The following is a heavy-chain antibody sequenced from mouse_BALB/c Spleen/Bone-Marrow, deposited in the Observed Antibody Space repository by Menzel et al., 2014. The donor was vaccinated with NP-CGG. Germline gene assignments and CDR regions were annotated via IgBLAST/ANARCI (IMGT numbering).Heavy chain of an antibody. CDR3: AKSGYGSFDY. V-gene: IGHV1-80*01. CDR1: GYAFSSYW. D-gene: IGHD1-1*01. CDR2: IYPGDGDN. Sequence: VQLQQSGAELVRPGSSVKISCKASGYAFSSYWVNWVRQRPGQGLEWIGQIYPGDGDNNYNGKFKDKATLTADKSSSTAYMQLSSLTSEASAVYFCAKSGYGSFDYWGQGTTLTVSS. J-gene: IGHJ2*01.